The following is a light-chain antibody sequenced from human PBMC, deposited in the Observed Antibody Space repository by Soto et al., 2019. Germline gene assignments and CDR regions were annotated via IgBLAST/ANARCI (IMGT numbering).Light chain of an antibody. CDR2: GAS. J-gene: IGKJ1*01. CDR1: QVVSSSY. Sequence: EIVLAQAPGTLSLSPGEIATLSCRASQVVSSSYLAWYQQKPGQAPRLLIYGASSRATGIPDRFSGSGSGTAFTLTISRLEPEDFAVYYCQKYGSSPGTFGQGTKVDIK. V-gene: IGKV3-20*01. CDR3: QKYGSSPGT.